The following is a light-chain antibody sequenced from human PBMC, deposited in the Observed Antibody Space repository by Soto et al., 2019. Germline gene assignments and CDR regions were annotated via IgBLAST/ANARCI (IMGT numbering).Light chain of an antibody. CDR3: QQYNGWPIT. Sequence: KAMWQSPPTLSVPPGETATLSCRASQSVAGNLAWHQQKPGQAPRLLIYGASTRASGFPARFSGSGSGTEFTLTISSLQSEDFAVYYCQQYNGWPITFGQGTRVDI. CDR1: QSVAGN. CDR2: GAS. J-gene: IGKJ5*01. V-gene: IGKV3-15*01.